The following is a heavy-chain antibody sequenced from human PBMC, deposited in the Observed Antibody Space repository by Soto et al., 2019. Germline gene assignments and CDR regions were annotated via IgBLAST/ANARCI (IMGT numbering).Heavy chain of an antibody. CDR3: ARVMITFGGVINNWFDP. CDR2: IYYSGST. Sequence: SETLSLTCTVPGCSISRGGYYWCWIRQHPGKGLEWIGYIYYSGSTYYNPSLKSRVTISVDTSKNQFSLKLSSVTAADTAVYYCARVMITFGGVINNWFDPWGQGTLVTVSS. V-gene: IGHV4-31*03. CDR1: GCSISRGGYY. J-gene: IGHJ5*02. D-gene: IGHD3-16*02.